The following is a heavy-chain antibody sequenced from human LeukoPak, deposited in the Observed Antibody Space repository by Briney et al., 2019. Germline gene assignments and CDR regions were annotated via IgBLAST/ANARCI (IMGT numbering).Heavy chain of an antibody. D-gene: IGHD3-3*01. Sequence: GESLKISCKGSGYSFTSYWIGWVRQMPGKGLEWMGIIYPGDSDTRYSPSFQGQVTISADKPISTAYLQWSSLKASDTAMYYCARQPYYDWLRNWFDPWGQGTLVTVSS. CDR2: IYPGDSDT. J-gene: IGHJ5*02. CDR1: GYSFTSYW. CDR3: ARQPYYDWLRNWFDP. V-gene: IGHV5-51*01.